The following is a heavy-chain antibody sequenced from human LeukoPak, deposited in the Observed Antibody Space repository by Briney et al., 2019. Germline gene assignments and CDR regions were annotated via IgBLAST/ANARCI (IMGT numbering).Heavy chain of an antibody. CDR1: GFTFNSYA. J-gene: IGHJ4*02. CDR2: ISGSGGSI. V-gene: IGHV3-23*01. D-gene: IGHD3-3*01. Sequence: GGSLRLSCAASGFTFNSYAMSWVRQAPGKGLEWVSSISGSGGSIYYADSVKGRFTISRDSSKNTLYLQMNSLRAEDTAVYYCAKVGPSGSSYYDFWSANYWGQGTLVTVSS. CDR3: AKVGPSGSSYYDFWSANY.